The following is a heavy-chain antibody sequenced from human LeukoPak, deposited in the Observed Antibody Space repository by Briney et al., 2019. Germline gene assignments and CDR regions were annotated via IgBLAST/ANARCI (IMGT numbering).Heavy chain of an antibody. V-gene: IGHV1-2*02. D-gene: IGHD6-13*01. CDR1: GYTFTGYY. Sequence: GASVTVSCKASGYTFTGYYMHWVRQAPGQGLEWMGWINPNSGGTNYAQKFQGRVTMTRDTSISTAYMELSRLRSDDTAVYYCARPTQGGGSSWTHYYYYYYMDVWGKGTTVTVSS. CDR2: INPNSGGT. J-gene: IGHJ6*03. CDR3: ARPTQGGGSSWTHYYYYYYMDV.